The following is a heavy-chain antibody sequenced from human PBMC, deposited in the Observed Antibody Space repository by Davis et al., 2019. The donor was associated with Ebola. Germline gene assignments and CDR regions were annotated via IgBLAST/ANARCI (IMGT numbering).Heavy chain of an antibody. D-gene: IGHD3-16*02. CDR3: ARENGIWVSYRRTYYFDY. Sequence: GESLKISCAASGFTFSSYSMNWVRQAPGKGLEWVSYISSSSSTIYYADSVKGRFTISRDNAKNSLYLQMNSLRDEDTTVYYCARENGIWVSYRRTYYFDYWGQGTLVTVSS. J-gene: IGHJ4*02. V-gene: IGHV3-48*02. CDR1: GFTFSSYS. CDR2: ISSSSSTI.